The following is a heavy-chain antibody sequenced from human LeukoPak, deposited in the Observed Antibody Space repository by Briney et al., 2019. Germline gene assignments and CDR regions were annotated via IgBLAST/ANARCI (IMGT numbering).Heavy chain of an antibody. J-gene: IGHJ4*02. Sequence: PGGSLRLSCAASGFTFSSHGMHWVRQAPGKGLEWVAVISNDGSGKKYVDSEMGRFTISRDNSKNTLYLQMNSLRVEDTAVYYCAKGCGGSSTCYLIDYWGQGTLVTVSS. V-gene: IGHV3-30*18. CDR1: GFTFSSHG. CDR3: AKGCGGSSTCYLIDY. D-gene: IGHD2-2*01. CDR2: ISNDGSGK.